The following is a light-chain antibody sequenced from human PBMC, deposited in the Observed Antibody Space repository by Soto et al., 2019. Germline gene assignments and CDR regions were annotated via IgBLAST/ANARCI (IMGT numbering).Light chain of an antibody. CDR3: ATWDDSLQGV. CDR1: SSNIGSNP. V-gene: IGLV1-44*01. J-gene: IGLJ2*01. Sequence: QSVLTQPPSASGTPGQRVIISCSGSSSNIGSNPVNWYQHLPGAAPKLLIYSNNQRPSGVPDRFSGSKSGTSASLAISWLQSEDEADYYCATWDDSLQGVFCGGTKLTVL. CDR2: SNN.